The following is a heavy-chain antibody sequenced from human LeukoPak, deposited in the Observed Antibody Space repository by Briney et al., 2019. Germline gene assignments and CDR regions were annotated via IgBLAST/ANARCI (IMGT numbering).Heavy chain of an antibody. CDR2: TYYSGST. V-gene: IGHV4-39*07. D-gene: IGHD2-21*02. J-gene: IGHJ4*02. CDR1: GGSISSSSNY. CDR3: ARAYCGGDCYLDY. Sequence: SETLSLTCTVSGGSISSSSNYWGWVRQPPGKGLEWIGSTYYSGSTYHNPSLKSRVTISVDTSKNQFSLKLSSVTAADTAVYYCARAYCGGDCYLDYWGQGTLVTVSS.